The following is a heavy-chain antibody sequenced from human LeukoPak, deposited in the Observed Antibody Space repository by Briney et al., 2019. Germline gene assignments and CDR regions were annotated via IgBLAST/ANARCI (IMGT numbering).Heavy chain of an antibody. CDR1: GYSFTSYW. V-gene: IGHV5-51*01. D-gene: IGHD3-9*01. Sequence: LGESLKISCKGSGYSFTSYWIGWVRQMPGKGLEWMGIIYPGDSDTRYSPSFQGQVTISADKSISTAYLQWSSLKASDTAMYYCAGHPLYDILTGSFDYWGQGTLVTVSS. J-gene: IGHJ4*02. CDR2: IYPGDSDT. CDR3: AGHPLYDILTGSFDY.